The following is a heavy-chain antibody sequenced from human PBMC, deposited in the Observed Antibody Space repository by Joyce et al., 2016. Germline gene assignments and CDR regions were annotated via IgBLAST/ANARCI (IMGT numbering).Heavy chain of an antibody. CDR1: FSSRW. J-gene: IGHJ4*02. Sequence: FSSRWMHWVRQVPGKGLEWVSRILDDGSGTTYADSVKGRFTISRDNAKNTLYLQMNSLRAEDTAVYYCARDYYGRIDYWGQGTVVTVSS. V-gene: IGHV3-74*01. CDR3: ARDYYGRIDY. D-gene: IGHD3-16*01. CDR2: ILDDGSGT.